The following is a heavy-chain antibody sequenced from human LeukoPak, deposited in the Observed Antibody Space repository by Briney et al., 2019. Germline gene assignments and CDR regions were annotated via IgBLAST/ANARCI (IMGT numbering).Heavy chain of an antibody. CDR2: VTGGGNP. D-gene: IGHD3-22*01. Sequence: GGSLRLSCTASGFVFDNYAMAWVRQAPGKGLEWVAGVTGGGNPCHADSVKGRFTISRDNSKNTLYLDMNALRAEDTATYYCAKDNYYSDTSNYYYFDYWGQGSLVTVSS. J-gene: IGHJ4*02. V-gene: IGHV3-23*01. CDR1: GFVFDNYA. CDR3: AKDNYYSDTSNYYYFDY.